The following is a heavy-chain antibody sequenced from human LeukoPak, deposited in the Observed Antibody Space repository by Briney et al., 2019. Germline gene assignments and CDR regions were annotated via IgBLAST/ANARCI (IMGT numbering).Heavy chain of an antibody. D-gene: IGHD3-10*01. CDR2: ISYDGSNK. CDR1: GFTFSSYG. Sequence: PGRSLRLSCAASGFTFSSYGMHWVRQAPGKGLEWVAVISYDGSNKYYADSVKGRFTISRDNSKNTLYLQMNSLRAEDTAVYYCAKEDGMVRGVIDYWGQGTLVTVSS. CDR3: AKEDGMVRGVIDY. J-gene: IGHJ4*02. V-gene: IGHV3-30*18.